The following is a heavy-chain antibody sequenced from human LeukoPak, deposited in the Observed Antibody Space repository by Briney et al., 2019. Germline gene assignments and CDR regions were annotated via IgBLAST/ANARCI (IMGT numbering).Heavy chain of an antibody. CDR1: GFTFSSYW. V-gene: IGHV3-7*02. Sequence: GGSLRLSCAASGFTFSSYWMTWVRQAPGKGLEWVAKIKQDGSEKYYVDSVKGRFTISRDDAKNPLYLQMNSLRAEDTAVYYCARVMKLGRYCSSTSCYSFDYWGQGTLVTVSS. CDR2: IKQDGSEK. J-gene: IGHJ4*02. D-gene: IGHD2-2*01. CDR3: ARVMKLGRYCSSTSCYSFDY.